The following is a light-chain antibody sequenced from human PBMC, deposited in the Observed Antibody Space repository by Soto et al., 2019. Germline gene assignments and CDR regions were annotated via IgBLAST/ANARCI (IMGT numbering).Light chain of an antibody. Sequence: EIVLTQSPATVSLSPGERATLSCRASQSVSNYLAWYQQKPGQAPRLLIYGASNRATGVPDRFSGSGSGTDFTLAISGLEPEDFAVYFCQQYGSSPLTFGGGTKVDIK. CDR2: GAS. J-gene: IGKJ4*01. CDR1: QSVSNY. CDR3: QQYGSSPLT. V-gene: IGKV3-20*01.